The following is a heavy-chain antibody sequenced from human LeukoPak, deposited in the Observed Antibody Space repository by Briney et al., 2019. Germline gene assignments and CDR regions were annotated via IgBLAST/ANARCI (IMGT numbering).Heavy chain of an antibody. CDR1: GYTFTSYY. CDR3: ARDSRITMVRGVLGP. CDR2: INPSGGST. V-gene: IGHV1-46*01. Sequence: ASVKVSCKASGYTFTSYYMHWVRQAPGQGLEWMGIINPSGGSTSYAQKFQGRVTMTRDMSTSTVYMELSSLRSEDTAVYYCARDSRITMVRGVLGPWGQGTLVTVSS. J-gene: IGHJ5*02. D-gene: IGHD3-10*01.